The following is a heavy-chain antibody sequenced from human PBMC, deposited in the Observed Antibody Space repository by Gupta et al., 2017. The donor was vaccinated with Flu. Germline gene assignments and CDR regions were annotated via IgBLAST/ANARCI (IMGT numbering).Heavy chain of an antibody. CDR3: AREGSKGGYSYGPNRAPPDY. J-gene: IGHJ4*02. Sequence: EVQLVESGGGLVQPGGSLRLSCAASGLTFSSYWMSWVRQAPGDGLEWVANIKQDGSEKYYVDSVKGRFTISRDNAKNSLYLQMNSLRAEDTAVYYCAREGSKGGYSYGPNRAPPDYWGQGTLVTVSS. D-gene: IGHD5-18*01. CDR2: IKQDGSEK. CDR1: GLTFSSYW. V-gene: IGHV3-7*01.